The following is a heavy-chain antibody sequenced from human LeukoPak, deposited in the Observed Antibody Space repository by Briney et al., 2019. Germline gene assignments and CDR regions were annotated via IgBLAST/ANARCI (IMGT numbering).Heavy chain of an antibody. J-gene: IGHJ5*02. Sequence: SETLSLTCTVSGGSISSGGYYWSWIRQHPGKGLEWIGYIYYSGSTYYNPSLKSRVTISVDTSKNQFSLKLSSVTAADTAVYYCVSVVVPAADRARILDPWGQGTLVTVSS. CDR3: VSVVVPAADRARILDP. CDR2: IYYSGST. CDR1: GGSISSGGYY. V-gene: IGHV4-31*03. D-gene: IGHD2-2*01.